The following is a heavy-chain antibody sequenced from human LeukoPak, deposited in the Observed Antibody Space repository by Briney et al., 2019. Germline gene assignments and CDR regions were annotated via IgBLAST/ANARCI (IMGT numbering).Heavy chain of an antibody. CDR3: ARVIGWDEPFDL. CDR1: GFTFSSYS. Sequence: GGSLRLSCAASGFTFSSYSMNWVRQAPGKGLEWVSHISSITIYYADSVRGRFTVSRDNAKNTLYLQMNSLRVEDTAVYYCARVIGWDEPFDLWGHGTLVTVSS. J-gene: IGHJ3*01. V-gene: IGHV3-48*04. CDR2: ISSITI. D-gene: IGHD1-26*01.